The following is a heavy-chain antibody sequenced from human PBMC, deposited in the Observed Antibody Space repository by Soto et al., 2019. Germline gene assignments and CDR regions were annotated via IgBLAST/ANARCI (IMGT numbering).Heavy chain of an antibody. J-gene: IGHJ4*02. CDR2: TYYRSKWYN. CDR1: GDSVSSNSAA. V-gene: IGHV6-1*01. Sequence: SQTLSLTCAISGDSVSSNSAAWNWIRQSPSRGLEWLGRTYYRSKWYNDYAVSVKSRITINPDTSKNQFSLQLNSVTPEDTAVYYCARGGIKAGIIAVAGTFDYWCQGTLVTGSS. D-gene: IGHD6-19*01. CDR3: ARGGIKAGIIAVAGTFDY.